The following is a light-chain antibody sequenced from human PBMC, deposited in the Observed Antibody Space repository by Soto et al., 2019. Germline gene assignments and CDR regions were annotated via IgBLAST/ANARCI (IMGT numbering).Light chain of an antibody. CDR2: AAS. Sequence: DIPMTQSPSSLSASIGDRITITCRASQSINNNLNWYQQKPGRAPNLLIYAASTLRSGVPSRFSGSGSGTDFTLTISSLQPEDFATYYCQQTYSTPPITFGQGTRLDIK. CDR3: QQTYSTPPIT. J-gene: IGKJ5*01. CDR1: QSINNN. V-gene: IGKV1-39*01.